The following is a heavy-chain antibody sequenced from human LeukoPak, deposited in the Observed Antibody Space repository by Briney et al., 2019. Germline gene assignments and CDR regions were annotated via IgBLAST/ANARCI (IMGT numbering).Heavy chain of an antibody. J-gene: IGHJ5*02. CDR1: GFIFSSYE. CDR2: ISTSDSTM. CDR3: ARDLGTHGGYVDP. Sequence: GGSLRLSCAASGFIFSSYEMNWVRQAPGKGLEWVSYISTSDSTMYYADSVKGRFTISRDNAKNPLYLQMDSLRVEDTGIYYCARDLGTHGGYVDPWGQGTLVTVSS. V-gene: IGHV3-48*03. D-gene: IGHD5-12*01.